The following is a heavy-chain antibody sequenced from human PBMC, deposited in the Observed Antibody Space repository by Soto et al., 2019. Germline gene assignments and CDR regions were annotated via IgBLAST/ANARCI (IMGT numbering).Heavy chain of an antibody. CDR2: ISSSSTSI. CDR1: GFTFSTYT. CDR3: ARLAYNYCSGGSCYSVDGY. V-gene: IGHV3-48*01. J-gene: IGHJ4*02. D-gene: IGHD2-15*01. Sequence: GGSLRLSCAASGFTFSTYTMNWVRQAPGKGLQWVSYISSSSTSIYYADSVKGRFTISRDNAKNSLYLQMNSLRAEDTAVYYCARLAYNYCSGGSCYSVDGYWGQGTLVTVSS.